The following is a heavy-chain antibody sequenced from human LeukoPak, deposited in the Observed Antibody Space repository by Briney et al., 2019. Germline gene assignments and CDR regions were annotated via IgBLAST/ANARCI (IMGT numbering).Heavy chain of an antibody. CDR1: GFTFSSYA. Sequence: GGSLRLSCAASGFTFSSYAMSWVRQAPGKGLEWVSAISGSGGSTYYADSVKGRFTISRDNSKNTLYQQMNSLRAEDTAVYYCAKVPLWFGELLDYWGQGTLVTVSS. CDR3: AKVPLWFGELLDY. V-gene: IGHV3-23*01. D-gene: IGHD3-10*01. J-gene: IGHJ4*02. CDR2: ISGSGGST.